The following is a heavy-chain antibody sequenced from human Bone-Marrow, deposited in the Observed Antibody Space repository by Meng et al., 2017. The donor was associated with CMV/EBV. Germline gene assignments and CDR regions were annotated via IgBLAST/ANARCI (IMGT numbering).Heavy chain of an antibody. CDR3: VLEVGFDN. J-gene: IGHJ4*02. CDR2: IIPILDIE. V-gene: IGHV1-69*10. CDR1: GDSFSRYA. Sequence: SVKVSCKASGDSFSRYAVSWVRQAPGQGLEWMGGIIPILDIENYAQKFQGRVMITADKSTNTAYMELSSLTSEDTAVYFCVLEVGFDNWDQGTLVTVSS. D-gene: IGHD2-15*01.